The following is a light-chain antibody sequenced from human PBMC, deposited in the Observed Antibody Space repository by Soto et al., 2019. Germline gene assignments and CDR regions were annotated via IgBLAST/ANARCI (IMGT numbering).Light chain of an antibody. J-gene: IGLJ1*01. CDR3: SSYTSTRPFV. Sequence: QSDLTQPASVSGSPGQSITISCTGVSSDVDDDKYVSWYQHHPGKAPKVIIYDVSNRPSGVSNRFSGSTSGNTASLTISGLQAEDEADYYCSSYTSTRPFVFGSGTKLTVL. V-gene: IGLV2-14*03. CDR2: DVS. CDR1: SSDVDDDKY.